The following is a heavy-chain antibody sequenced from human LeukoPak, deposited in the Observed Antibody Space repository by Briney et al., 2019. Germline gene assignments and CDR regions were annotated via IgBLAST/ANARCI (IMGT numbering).Heavy chain of an antibody. V-gene: IGHV3-74*01. CDR2: INGDGSSR. CDR3: ARGERQLGKKNYYMDV. CDR1: GFTFSSYW. Sequence: GGSLRLFCAASGFTFSSYWMHWVRQTPGAGLEWVSRINGDGSSRSTSYADSVKGRFTISGDNAKNTLYLQMNSLRDEDTAVYYCARGERQLGKKNYYMDVWGKGTTVTVSS. D-gene: IGHD6-6*01. J-gene: IGHJ6*03.